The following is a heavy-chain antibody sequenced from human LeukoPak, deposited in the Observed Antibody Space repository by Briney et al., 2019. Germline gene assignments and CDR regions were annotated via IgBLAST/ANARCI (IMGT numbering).Heavy chain of an antibody. D-gene: IGHD6-13*01. CDR3: ASRQQQLYNWFDP. Sequence: SVKVSCKASGGTFNNFAFSWVRQAPGQGLEWMGGTLPIIGTANYAQKFQGRVTITADESTSTAYMELNSLTSEDTAVYYCASRQQQLYNWFDPWGQGTLVTVSS. J-gene: IGHJ5*02. V-gene: IGHV1-69*13. CDR2: TLPIIGTA. CDR1: GGTFNNFA.